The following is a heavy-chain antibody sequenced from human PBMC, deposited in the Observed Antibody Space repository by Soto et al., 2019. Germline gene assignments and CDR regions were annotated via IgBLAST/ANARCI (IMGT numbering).Heavy chain of an antibody. D-gene: IGHD6-19*01. CDR2: IWYDGSNK. CDR1: GFTFRNYG. Sequence: GGSLRLSCAASGFTFRNYGMHWVRQAPGKGLEWVAVIWYDGSNKYYADSVKGRFTISRDNSKNTLYLQMNSLRAEDTAVYYCARGGIAVAGTDTDYYYYYGMDVWGQGTTVTVSS. J-gene: IGHJ6*02. CDR3: ARGGIAVAGTDTDYYYYYGMDV. V-gene: IGHV3-33*01.